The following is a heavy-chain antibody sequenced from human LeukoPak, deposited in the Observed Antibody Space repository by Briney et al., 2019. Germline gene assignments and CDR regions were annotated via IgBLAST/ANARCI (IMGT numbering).Heavy chain of an antibody. CDR1: GFTFSSYA. CDR2: ISGSGGST. CDR3: AKDLRNSVSPSPSAFDI. Sequence: GGSLRLSCAASGFTFSSYAMSWVRQAPGKGLEWVSAISGSGGSTYYADSVKGRFTISRDNSKNTLYLQMNSLRAEDTAVYYRAKDLRNSVSPSPSAFDIWGQGTMVTVSS. J-gene: IGHJ3*02. D-gene: IGHD2-8*01. V-gene: IGHV3-23*01.